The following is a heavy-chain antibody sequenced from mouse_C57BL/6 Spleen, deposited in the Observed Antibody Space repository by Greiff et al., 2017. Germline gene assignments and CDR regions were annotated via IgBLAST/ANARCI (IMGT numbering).Heavy chain of an antibody. J-gene: IGHJ2*01. V-gene: IGHV1-74*01. D-gene: IGHD3-2*02. CDR2: IHPSDSDT. CDR1: GYTFTSYW. Sequence: QVQLQQPGTELVKPGASVKLSCKASGYTFTSYWMHWVKQRPGQGLEWIGRIHPSDSDTNYNQKFKGKATLTVDKSSSPAYMQLSSLTSEDSAVYYCAIGSSGYGSYFDYWGQGTTLTVSS. CDR3: AIGSSGYGSYFDY.